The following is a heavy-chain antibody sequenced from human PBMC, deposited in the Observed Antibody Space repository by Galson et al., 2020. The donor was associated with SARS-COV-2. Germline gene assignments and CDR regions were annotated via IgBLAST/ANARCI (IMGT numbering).Heavy chain of an antibody. D-gene: IGHD3-3*01. CDR2: IYWNDDK. Sequence: ESGPTLVKPTQTLTLTCTFSGFSLTTSGVGVGWIRQPPGKALEWLALIYWNDDKRYSPSLKSRLTITKDTSKNQVVLTMTNMDPVDTATYFCADSAPSSLTIFGVVIVKDYFDYWGQGTLVTVSS. J-gene: IGHJ4*02. CDR3: ADSAPSSLTIFGVVIVKDYFDY. V-gene: IGHV2-5*01. CDR1: GFSLTTSGVG.